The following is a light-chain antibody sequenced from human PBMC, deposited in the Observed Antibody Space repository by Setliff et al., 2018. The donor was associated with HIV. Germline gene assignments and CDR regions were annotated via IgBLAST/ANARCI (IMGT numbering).Light chain of an antibody. CDR2: DVV. CDR3: SPFTTTNTPAV. V-gene: IGLV2-14*01. CDR1: SSDIGTYNY. J-gene: IGLJ1*01. Sequence: QSALSQPASVSGSPGQSIAISCTGASSDIGTYNYVSWYQQHPGKAPKLIIYDVVNRPSGVSDRFSGSKSGSTASLTISGLQAEDEADYYCSPFTTTNTPAVFGAGTKGTVL.